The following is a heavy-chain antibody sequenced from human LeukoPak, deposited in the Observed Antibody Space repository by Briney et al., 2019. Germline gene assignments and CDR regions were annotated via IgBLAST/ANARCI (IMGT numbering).Heavy chain of an antibody. CDR1: GDSVSSNSAA. D-gene: IGHD2-2*01. V-gene: IGHV6-1*01. CDR3: ARPEYCSSTNCYDFNY. Sequence: SQTLSLTCAISGDSVSSNSAAWNWIRQSPSRGLEWLGRTYYRSKWYNDYAVSVKSRITINPDTSKNQFSLQLYSVTPEDTAVYYCARPEYCSSTNCYDFNYWGQGTLVTVSS. CDR2: TYYRSKWYN. J-gene: IGHJ4*02.